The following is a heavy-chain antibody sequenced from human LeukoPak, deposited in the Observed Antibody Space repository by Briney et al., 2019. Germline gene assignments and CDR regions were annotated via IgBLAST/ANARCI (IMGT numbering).Heavy chain of an antibody. CDR2: ISRSGSTI. CDR1: GFTFSSYS. J-gene: IGHJ5*02. D-gene: IGHD3-3*01. V-gene: IGHV3-48*04. CDR3: AKDRRTIFGVVITNWFDP. Sequence: GGSLRLSCAASGFTFSSYSMNWVRQAPGKGLEWASYISRSGSTIYYADFVKGRFTISRDNAKNSLYLQMNSLRAEDAAVYYCAKDRRTIFGVVITNWFDPWGQGTLVTVSS.